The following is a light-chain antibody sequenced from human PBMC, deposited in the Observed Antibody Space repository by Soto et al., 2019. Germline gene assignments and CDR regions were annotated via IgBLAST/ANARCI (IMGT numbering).Light chain of an antibody. J-gene: IGKJ2*01. CDR1: QSVSNNY. V-gene: IGKV3-20*01. Sequence: EVVLTQSPGTLSLSPGERATLSCRASQSVSNNYFAWYQQKPGQAPRLLIIGTSDRATGIPVMFSGSGSGADFTITISRMVPEDFAVYYCQQYGSSPPYTFGQGTKLEIK. CDR2: GTS. CDR3: QQYGSSPPYT.